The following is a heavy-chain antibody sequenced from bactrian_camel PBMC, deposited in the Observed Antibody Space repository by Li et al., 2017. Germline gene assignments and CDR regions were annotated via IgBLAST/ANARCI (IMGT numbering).Heavy chain of an antibody. V-gene: IGHV3S31*01. CDR1: GYTSSRHC. D-gene: IGHD7*01. Sequence: VQLVESGGGSVQAGGSLRLSCTHSGYTSSRHCMGWFRQAPGKAREGIAGIRRDGDEYYADSVKGRFTISQDTAKNTFYLQMNSLKPEDTAMYYCAAADQRYGRLWCSDDEKYQYWGQGTQVTVS. CDR3: AAADQRYGRLWCSDDEKYQY. CDR2: IRRDGDE. J-gene: IGHJ4*01.